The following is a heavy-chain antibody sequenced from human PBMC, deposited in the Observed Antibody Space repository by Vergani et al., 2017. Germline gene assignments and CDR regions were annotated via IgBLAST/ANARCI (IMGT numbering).Heavy chain of an antibody. CDR1: GGSISSSSYY. D-gene: IGHD6-19*01. CDR2: IYYSGST. V-gene: IGHV4-61*05. J-gene: IGHJ2*01. CDR3: ARAGAGYSSGWDDWYFDL. Sequence: QLQLQESGPGLVKPSETLSLTCTVSGGSISSSSYYWGWIRQPPGKGLEWIGYIYYSGSTNYNPSLKSRVTISVDTSKNQFSLKLSSVTAADTAVYYCARAGAGYSSGWDDWYFDLWGRGTLVTVSS.